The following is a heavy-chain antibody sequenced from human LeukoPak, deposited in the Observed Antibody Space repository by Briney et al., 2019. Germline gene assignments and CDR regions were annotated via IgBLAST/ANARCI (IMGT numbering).Heavy chain of an antibody. CDR2: ISASGDTT. V-gene: IGHV3-23*01. J-gene: IGHJ4*02. Sequence: GGSLRLPCAASGFTFSSFAMSWVRQAPGKGLEWVSVISASGDTTYYADSVKGRFTISRDNSKNTLYLQMNSLRADDTAIFYCARDTRRFDYWGQGTLVTVSS. CDR3: ARDTRRFDY. CDR1: GFTFSSFA. D-gene: IGHD2-2*01.